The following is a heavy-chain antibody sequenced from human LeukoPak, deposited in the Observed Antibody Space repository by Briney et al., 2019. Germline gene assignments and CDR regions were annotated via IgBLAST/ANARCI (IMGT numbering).Heavy chain of an antibody. CDR2: IWYDGSNK. D-gene: IGHD6-19*01. CDR3: AKDRQMQWLVNYFDY. CDR1: GFTFSSYA. J-gene: IGHJ4*02. Sequence: GGSLRLSCAASGFTFSSYAMHWVRQAPGKGLEWVAFIWYDGSNKDYTDSEKGRFTISRDNSKNTLYLQMNSLRAEDTAVYYCAKDRQMQWLVNYFDYWGQGTLVTVCS. V-gene: IGHV3-30*02.